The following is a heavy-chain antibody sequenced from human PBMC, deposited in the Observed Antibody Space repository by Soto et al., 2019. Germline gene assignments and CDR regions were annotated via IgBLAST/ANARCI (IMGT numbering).Heavy chain of an antibody. Sequence: QVQLQQWGAGLLKPSETLSLTCAVYGGSFSGYYWSWIRQPPGKGLEWIGEINHSGSTNYNPSLMSRVTISVDTSKNQFSLKLSSVTAADTAVYYCARGLAGYSSRVSYAFDIWGQGTMVTVSS. D-gene: IGHD6-13*01. CDR2: INHSGST. CDR1: GGSFSGYY. V-gene: IGHV4-34*01. J-gene: IGHJ3*02. CDR3: ARGLAGYSSRVSYAFDI.